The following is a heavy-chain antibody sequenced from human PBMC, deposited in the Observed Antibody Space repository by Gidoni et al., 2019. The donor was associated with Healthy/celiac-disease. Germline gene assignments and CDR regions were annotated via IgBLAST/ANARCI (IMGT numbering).Heavy chain of an antibody. CDR1: GFTFSNAW. V-gene: IGHV3-15*01. J-gene: IGHJ6*02. Sequence: EVQLVESGGGLVKPGGSRRLSCAASGFTFSNAWMSWVRQAPGKGLEWVGRIKSKTDGGTTDYAAPVKGRFTISRDDSKNTLYLQMNSLKTEDTAVYYCTTDYGSPDTYYYYGMDVWGQGTTVTVSS. CDR2: IKSKTDGGTT. CDR3: TTDYGSPDTYYYYGMDV. D-gene: IGHD1-26*01.